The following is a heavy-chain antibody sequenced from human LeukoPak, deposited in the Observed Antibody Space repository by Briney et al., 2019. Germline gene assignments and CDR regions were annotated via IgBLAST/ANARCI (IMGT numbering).Heavy chain of an antibody. V-gene: IGHV4-34*01. J-gene: IGHJ6*03. CDR2: INHSGST. D-gene: IGHD3-3*01. CDR3: ARALYYDFWSGYPKPYYYYMDV. Sequence: SETLSLTCAVYGGSFSGYYWSCIRQPPGKGLEWIGEINHSGSTNYNPSLKSRVTISVDTSKNQFSLKLSSVTAADTAVYCCARALYYDFWSGYPKPYYYYMDVWGKGTTVTVSS. CDR1: GGSFSGYY.